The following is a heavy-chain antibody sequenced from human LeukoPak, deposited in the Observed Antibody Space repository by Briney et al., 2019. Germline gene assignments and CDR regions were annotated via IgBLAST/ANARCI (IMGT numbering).Heavy chain of an antibody. Sequence: GRSLRLSCAASGFTFSSFAMHWVRQAPGKGLEWVAVISYDGSNKYYADSVKDRFTISRDNAKNSLYLQMNSLRAEDTGVYYCAREGVPGATAHHYDYWGQGSLVTVSS. CDR2: ISYDGSNK. D-gene: IGHD1-26*01. J-gene: IGHJ4*02. CDR1: GFTFSSFA. CDR3: AREGVPGATAHHYDY. V-gene: IGHV3-30*04.